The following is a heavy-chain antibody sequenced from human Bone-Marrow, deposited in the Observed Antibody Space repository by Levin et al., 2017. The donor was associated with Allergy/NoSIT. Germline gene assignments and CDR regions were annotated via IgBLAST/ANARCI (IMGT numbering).Heavy chain of an antibody. J-gene: IGHJ6*02. V-gene: IGHV3-11*01. CDR3: ARAAPTNEITIFGVVIMGGMDA. D-gene: IGHD3-3*01. Sequence: GESLKISCAASGFTFSDYYMSWIRQAPGKGLEWVSYISSSGSTIYYADSVKGRFTISRDNAKNSLYLQMNSLRAEDTAVYYCARAAPTNEITIFGVVIMGGMDAWGQGTTVTVSS. CDR2: ISSSGSTI. CDR1: GFTFSDYY.